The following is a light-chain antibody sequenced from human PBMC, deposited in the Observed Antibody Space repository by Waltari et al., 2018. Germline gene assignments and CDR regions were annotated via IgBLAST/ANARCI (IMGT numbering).Light chain of an antibody. Sequence: IVMTQSPLILPVSPGAPASIPCRSSQNLLHSNGYTYLDWYLQKAGQPPRLLISVGSSRAPGVPVRFSGSGSGTVFTLKISKVEPEDVGVYFCMQALQTPPTFGQGTKVESK. CDR2: VGS. V-gene: IGKV2-28*01. CDR1: QNLLHSNGYTY. J-gene: IGKJ1*01. CDR3: MQALQTPPT.